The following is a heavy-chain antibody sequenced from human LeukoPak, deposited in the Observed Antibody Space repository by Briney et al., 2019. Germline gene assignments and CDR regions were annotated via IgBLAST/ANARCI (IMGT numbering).Heavy chain of an antibody. J-gene: IGHJ3*02. V-gene: IGHV3-30*02. Sequence: GGSLRLSCAASGFTFSTYGMHWVRQAPGKGLEWVAFMRYDGKNEYYADSVKGRFTISRDNSKNTLYLQMNSLRPEDTAAYFCAKARSGVSWAFDIWGQGTMVTVS. CDR3: AKARSGVSWAFDI. CDR1: GFTFSTYG. CDR2: MRYDGKNE. D-gene: IGHD3-10*01.